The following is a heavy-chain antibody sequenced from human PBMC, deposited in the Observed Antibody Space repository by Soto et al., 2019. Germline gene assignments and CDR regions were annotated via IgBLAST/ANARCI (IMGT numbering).Heavy chain of an antibody. V-gene: IGHV3-33*08. CDR3: ARAIKYDFWSGYPFYGMDV. D-gene: IGHD3-3*01. CDR2: LWYDGSNK. Sequence: PGGSLRLSCAASGFTFSSYGMHWVRQAPGKGLEWVVVLWYDGSNKFYSDSVKGRFTISRDNSKNMLFLQMNSLRAEDTAVYFCARAIKYDFWSGYPFYGMDVWGQGTTVTVSS. CDR1: GFTFSSYG. J-gene: IGHJ6*02.